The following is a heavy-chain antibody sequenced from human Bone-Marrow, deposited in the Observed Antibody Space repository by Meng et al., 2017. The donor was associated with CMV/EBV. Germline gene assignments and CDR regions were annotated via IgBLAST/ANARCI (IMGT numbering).Heavy chain of an antibody. CDR1: GGSINSGGYY. CDR3: ARLDIVVVVNGFDI. CDR2: IYYNGST. V-gene: IGHV4-31*03. J-gene: IGHJ3*02. Sequence: SEPLSLTCTVSGGSINSGGYYWRWIRQHPGKGLEWIGYIYYNGSTYYNPSLKSRVTISVDTSKNQFSLRLNSVTAADTAVYYCARLDIVVVVNGFDIWGQGTMVTVSS. D-gene: IGHD2-15*01.